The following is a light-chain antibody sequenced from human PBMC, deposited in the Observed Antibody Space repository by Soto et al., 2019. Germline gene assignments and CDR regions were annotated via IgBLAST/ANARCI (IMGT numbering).Light chain of an antibody. CDR1: QGIRSE. J-gene: IGKJ4*01. CDR2: TAS. CDR3: IQDYNYPLT. Sequence: IQLTQSPSSLSASVGDRVTITCRVSQGIRSELGWYQQKPGKAPNLLIYTASTLQSGVPSRFSGSGSGTDFTLTISSLQPEDFATYYCIQDYNYPLTFGGGTKVDIK. V-gene: IGKV1-6*01.